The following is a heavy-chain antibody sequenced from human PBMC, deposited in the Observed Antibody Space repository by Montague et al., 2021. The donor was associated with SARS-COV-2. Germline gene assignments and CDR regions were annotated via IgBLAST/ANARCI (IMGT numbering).Heavy chain of an antibody. CDR2: ISSSSSYI. D-gene: IGHD3-16*01. J-gene: IGHJ6*03. V-gene: IGHV3-21*01. CDR3: ARVPRIRVMENYYYYMDV. CDR1: GFTFSSYS. Sequence: SLRLSCAASGFTFSSYSMNWVRQAPVKGLEWVSSISSSSSYIYYSYSFNVLFTISRDNAKNSLYLQMNSLRAEDTAVYYCARVPRIRVMENYYYYMDVWGKGTTVTGSS.